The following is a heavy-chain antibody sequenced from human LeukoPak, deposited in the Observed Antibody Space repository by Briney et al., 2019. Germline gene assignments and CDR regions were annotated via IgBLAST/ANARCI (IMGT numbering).Heavy chain of an antibody. V-gene: IGHV3-15*01. CDR3: TTEMRGYCSGGSCYSRPPGTYGNEYFQH. D-gene: IGHD2-15*01. CDR2: IKSKTVVGKT. J-gene: IGHJ1*01. Sequence: GGSLRLSCAASGFTFSNAWLSWFRQAPGKGLDWVGRIKSKTVVGKTDYAAPVKGRFTISRDDSKNTLYLQMNSLKTEDTAVYYCTTEMRGYCSGGSCYSRPPGTYGNEYFQHWGQGTLVTVSS. CDR1: GFTFSNAW.